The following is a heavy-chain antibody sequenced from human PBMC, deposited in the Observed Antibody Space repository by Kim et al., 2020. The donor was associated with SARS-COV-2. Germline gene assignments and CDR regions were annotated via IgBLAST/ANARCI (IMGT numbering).Heavy chain of an antibody. D-gene: IGHD3-10*01. J-gene: IGHJ4*02. Sequence: GGSLRLSCTASGFTFGDYAMSWFRQAPGKGLEWVGFIRSKAYSGTTEYAASVKGRFTISRDDSKSIAYLQMNSLKTEDTAVYYCTRDRYYGSGSYYIRGEPDYWGQGTLVTVSS. CDR1: GFTFGDYA. V-gene: IGHV3-49*03. CDR3: TRDRYYGSGSYYIRGEPDY. CDR2: IRSKAYSGTT.